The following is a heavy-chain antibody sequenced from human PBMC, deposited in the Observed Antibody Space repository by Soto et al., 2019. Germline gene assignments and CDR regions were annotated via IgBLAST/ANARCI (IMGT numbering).Heavy chain of an antibody. CDR1: GFTFSSYA. Sequence: GSLLLSCAASGFTFSSYAMHWGRQAPGKGLEWGAVISYDGRNKYYADSVKGRFTISRDNSKNTLYLQMNSLRAEDTAVYYCARDLLNVLRFLEPGENYYYYYGMDVWGQGTTVTVSS. J-gene: IGHJ6*02. D-gene: IGHD3-3*01. CDR2: ISYDGRNK. V-gene: IGHV3-30-3*01. CDR3: ARDLLNVLRFLEPGENYYYYYGMDV.